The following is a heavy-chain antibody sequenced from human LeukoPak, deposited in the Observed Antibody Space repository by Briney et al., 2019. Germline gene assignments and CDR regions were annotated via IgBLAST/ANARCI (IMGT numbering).Heavy chain of an antibody. J-gene: IGHJ4*02. V-gene: IGHV3-23*01. CDR1: GFTFSSYA. CDR3: AKAPVTTCSGAYCYPFDY. Sequence: AGGSLRLSCAASGFTFSSYAMSWVRQAPGKGLEWVSAISGSGGSTYYADSVKGRFTISRDNSKNTLYLQMNSLRAGDAAVYYGAKAPVTTCSGAYCYPFDYWSQGTLVTVSS. D-gene: IGHD2-15*01. CDR2: ISGSGGST.